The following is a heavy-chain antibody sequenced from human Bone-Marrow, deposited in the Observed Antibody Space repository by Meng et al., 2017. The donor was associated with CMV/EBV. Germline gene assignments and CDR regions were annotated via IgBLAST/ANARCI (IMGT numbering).Heavy chain of an antibody. V-gene: IGHV3-74*01. CDR2: INSDGSST. J-gene: IGHJ4*02. CDR1: GFTFSSYW. CDR3: AREQDSNGGFDY. D-gene: IGHD4-11*01. Sequence: GGSLRLSCAASGFTFSSYWMHWVRQAPGKGLVWVSRINSDGSSTSYADSVKGRFTISRDNAKNSLYLQMNSLRAEDTAVYYCAREQDSNGGFDYWGQGTLVTVSS.